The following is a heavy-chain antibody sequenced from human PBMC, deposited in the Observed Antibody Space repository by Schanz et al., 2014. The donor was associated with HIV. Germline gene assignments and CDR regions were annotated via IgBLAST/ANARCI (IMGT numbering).Heavy chain of an antibody. CDR2: IWYDGSNK. CDR1: GFTFSNYA. CDR3: ARDWRPNYDFWSGSIGVIGMDV. J-gene: IGHJ6*02. Sequence: VQLVESGGGVVQPGRSRRLSCAVSGFTFSNYAMHWVRQAPGKGLEWVAVIWYDGSNKYYADSVKGRFTISRDNSKNTLYLQMNSLRAEDTAVYYCARDWRPNYDFWSGSIGVIGMDVWGQGTTVTVSS. D-gene: IGHD3-3*01. V-gene: IGHV3-33*08.